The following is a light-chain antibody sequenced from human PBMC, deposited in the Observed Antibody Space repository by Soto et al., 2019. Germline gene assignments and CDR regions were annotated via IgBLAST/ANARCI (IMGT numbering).Light chain of an antibody. J-gene: IGLJ2*01. CDR2: EVT. V-gene: IGLV2-14*01. CDR1: SSDVGGYNY. Sequence: QSVLTQPASVSGSPGQSITISCTGTSSDVGGYNYVSWYQHHPGKAPKLIIYEVTNRPSGVSNRFSGSKSGNTASLTISGLQAEDETTYFCSSYSGTNTAIFGGGTQVTVL. CDR3: SSYSGTNTAI.